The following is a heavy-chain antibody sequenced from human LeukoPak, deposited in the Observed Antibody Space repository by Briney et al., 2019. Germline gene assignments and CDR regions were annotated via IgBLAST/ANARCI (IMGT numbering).Heavy chain of an antibody. CDR3: ASGWLFFDY. V-gene: IGHV4-59*01. J-gene: IGHJ4*02. CDR2: IYYSGST. D-gene: IGHD5-12*01. Sequence: SETLSLTCTVSGGSISSYYWSWTRQPPGKGLEWIGYIYYSGSTNYNPSLKSRVTISVDTSKNQFSLKLSSVTAADTAVYYCASGWLFFDYWGQGTLVIVSS. CDR1: GGSISSYY.